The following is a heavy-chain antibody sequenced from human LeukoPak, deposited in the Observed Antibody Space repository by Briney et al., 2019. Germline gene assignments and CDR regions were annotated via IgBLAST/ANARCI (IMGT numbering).Heavy chain of an antibody. CDR3: ARDPPYSGSYYQIDY. CDR1: GFTFSSYS. V-gene: IGHV3-21*01. CDR2: ISSSSSYI. D-gene: IGHD1-26*01. Sequence: PGRSLRLSCAASGFTFSSYSMNWVRQAPGKGLEWVSSISSSSSYIYYADSVKGRFTISRDNAKNSLYLQMNSLRAEDTAVYYCARDPPYSGSYYQIDYWGQGTLVTVSS. J-gene: IGHJ4*02.